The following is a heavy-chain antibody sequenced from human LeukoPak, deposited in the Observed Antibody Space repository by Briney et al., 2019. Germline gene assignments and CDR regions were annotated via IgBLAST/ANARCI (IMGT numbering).Heavy chain of an antibody. CDR2: IILIFGTA. CDR1: GGTFSSYA. D-gene: IGHD3-3*01. V-gene: IGHV1-69*13. CDR3: ARESDFWSGEFDY. Sequence: SVKVSCKASGGTFSSYAISWVRQAPGQGLEWMGGIILIFGTANYAQKFQGRVTITADESTSTAYMELSSLRSEDTAVYYCARESDFWSGEFDYWGQGTLVTVSS. J-gene: IGHJ4*02.